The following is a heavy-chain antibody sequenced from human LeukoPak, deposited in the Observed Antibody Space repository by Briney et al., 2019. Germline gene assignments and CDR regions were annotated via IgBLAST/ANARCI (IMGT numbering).Heavy chain of an antibody. D-gene: IGHD2-15*01. Sequence: GGSLRLSCAASGFTFSSYGMHWVRQAPGKGLEWVAFIRYDGSNKYYADSVKGRFTLSRDNSKNTLYLQMNSLRAEDTAVYYCAQGGYCSGGSCYSWAGYWGQGTLVTVSS. J-gene: IGHJ4*02. CDR1: GFTFSSYG. CDR2: IRYDGSNK. CDR3: AQGGYCSGGSCYSWAGY. V-gene: IGHV3-30*02.